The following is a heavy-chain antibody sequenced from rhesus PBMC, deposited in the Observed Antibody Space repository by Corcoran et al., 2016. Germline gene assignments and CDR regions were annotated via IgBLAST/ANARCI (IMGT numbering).Heavy chain of an antibody. CDR1: GGSISSSY. J-gene: IGHJ4*01. Sequence: QLQLQESGPGLVKPSETLSVTCAVPGGSISSSYWSWISQAAGKVLEWIWYIYGSGRRTNYNPPLKRRVTLSVDTSKNQRSLKLSSVTTADTAVYYGARDQGAGDYWGQGVLVTVSS. CDR3: ARDQGAGDY. CDR2: IYGSGRRT. V-gene: IGHV4-169*02.